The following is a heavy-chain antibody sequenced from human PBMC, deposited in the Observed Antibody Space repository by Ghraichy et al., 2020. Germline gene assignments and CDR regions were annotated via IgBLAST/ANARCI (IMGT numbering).Heavy chain of an antibody. Sequence: SETLSLTCLVSGDSITTYSLTWIRQTPGKELEWIGYVWDSGATNYNPSLKSRVTMSVDTSKNHFSLRLRSVTAADTAVYYCATISGGVDNWFDPWGQGTLIPVSS. CDR1: GDSITTYS. J-gene: IGHJ5*02. D-gene: IGHD3-3*01. V-gene: IGHV4-59*13. CDR2: VWDSGAT. CDR3: ATISGGVDNWFDP.